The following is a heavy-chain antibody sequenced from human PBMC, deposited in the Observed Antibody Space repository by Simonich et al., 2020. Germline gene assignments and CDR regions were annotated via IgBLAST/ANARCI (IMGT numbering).Heavy chain of an antibody. Sequence: QVQLQQWGAGLLKPSETLSLTCAVYGGSFSGYYWSWIRQPPGKGLEWIGEINHSGDTNYNPALKSRVTISVDTSKNQFSLKLSSVTAADTAVYYWARGLIGGSYYYWGQGTLVTVSS. D-gene: IGHD1-26*01. CDR2: INHSGDT. CDR3: ARGLIGGSYYY. V-gene: IGHV4-34*01. J-gene: IGHJ4*02. CDR1: GGSFSGYY.